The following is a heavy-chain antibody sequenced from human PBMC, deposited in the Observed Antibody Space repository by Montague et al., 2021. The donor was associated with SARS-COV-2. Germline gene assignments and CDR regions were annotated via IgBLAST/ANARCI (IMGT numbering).Heavy chain of an antibody. D-gene: IGHD2-2*01. J-gene: IGHJ3*02. Sequence: SETLSLTCTVSGGSISSYYWSWIRQPPGKGLEWIGYMYYSGSTNYNPSLRSRVTISVDTSKNQFSLKLSSMTAADTAVYYCAREGRGNCSSTSCPSAFDIWGQGTMVTVSS. CDR1: GGSISSYY. CDR2: MYYSGST. V-gene: IGHV4-59*01. CDR3: AREGRGNCSSTSCPSAFDI.